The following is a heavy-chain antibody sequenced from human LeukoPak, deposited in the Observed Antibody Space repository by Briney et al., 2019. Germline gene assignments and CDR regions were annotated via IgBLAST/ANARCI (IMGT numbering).Heavy chain of an antibody. CDR1: GGSISSSSYY. J-gene: IGHJ4*02. D-gene: IGHD6-25*01. V-gene: IGHV4-39*07. CDR2: IYYSGST. CDR3: ARRVATAAPFDY. Sequence: SETLSLTCTVSGGSISSSSYYWGWIRQPPGKGLEWIGSIYYSGSTYYNPSLKNRVTISVDTSKNQFSLKLSSVTAADTAVYYCARRVATAAPFDYWGQGTLVTVSS.